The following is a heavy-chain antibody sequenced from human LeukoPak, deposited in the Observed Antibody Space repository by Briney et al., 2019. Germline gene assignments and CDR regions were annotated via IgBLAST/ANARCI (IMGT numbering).Heavy chain of an antibody. Sequence: GGSLRLSCAASGFTFSSYGMHWVRQAPGKGLEWVAVIYYDGSIKYYADSVRGRFTISRDNSENTLYLQMNSLRAEDTAVYYCAKDRDRFENLDYWGQGTQVTVSS. D-gene: IGHD3-10*01. CDR2: IYYDGSIK. CDR3: AKDRDRFENLDY. CDR1: GFTFSSYG. J-gene: IGHJ4*02. V-gene: IGHV3-33*06.